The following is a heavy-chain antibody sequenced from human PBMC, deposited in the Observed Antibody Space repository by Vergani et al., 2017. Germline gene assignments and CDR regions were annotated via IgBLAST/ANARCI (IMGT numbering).Heavy chain of an antibody. D-gene: IGHD3-3*01. CDR2: IIPIFGTA. CDR3: ARDRGTEYYDFWSGYYEADYYYMDV. Sequence: QVQLVQSGAEVKKPGSSVKVSCKASGGTFSSYAISWVRQAPGQGLEWMGRIIPIFGTANYAQKFQGRVTITADESTSTAYMELSSLRSEDTAVYYCARDRGTEYYDFWSGYYEADYYYMDVWGKGTTVTVSS. J-gene: IGHJ6*03. V-gene: IGHV1-69*18. CDR1: GGTFSSYA.